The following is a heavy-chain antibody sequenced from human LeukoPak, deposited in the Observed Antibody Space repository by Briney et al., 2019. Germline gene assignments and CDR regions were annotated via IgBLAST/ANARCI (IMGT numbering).Heavy chain of an antibody. D-gene: IGHD2-2*01. CDR2: ISSSGSTI. V-gene: IGHV3-11*01. CDR1: GFTFSDYY. CDR3: ARVGAYCSSTSCYAVTDY. J-gene: IGHJ4*02. Sequence: PGGSLRLSCAASGFTFSDYYMSWIRQAPGKGLEWVSYISSSGSTIYYADSVKGRFTISRDNAKNSLYLQMNSLRAEDTAVYYCARVGAYCSSTSCYAVTDYWGQGTLVTVSS.